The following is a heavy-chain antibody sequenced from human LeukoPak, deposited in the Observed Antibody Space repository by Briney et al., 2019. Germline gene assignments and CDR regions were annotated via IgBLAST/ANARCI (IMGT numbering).Heavy chain of an antibody. CDR2: INHSGST. J-gene: IGHJ4*02. CDR1: GGSFSGYY. Sequence: SETLSLTCAVYGGSFSGYYWSWIRQPPGKGLEWIGEINHSGSTNYNPSLKSRVTISVDTSKNQFSLKLSSVTAADTAVYYCARGVIGPNPYDYVWGSYRYGDYYFDYWGQGTLVTVPS. V-gene: IGHV4-34*01. D-gene: IGHD3-16*02. CDR3: ARGVIGPNPYDYVWGSYRYGDYYFDY.